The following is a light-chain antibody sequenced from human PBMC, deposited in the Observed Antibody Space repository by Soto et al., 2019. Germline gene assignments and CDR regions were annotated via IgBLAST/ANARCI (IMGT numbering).Light chain of an antibody. V-gene: IGKV1-33*01. CDR1: QDISNY. CDR3: KQYDYLQIN. J-gene: IGKJ5*01. Sequence: DIQMPPSPSSLSASVVYSVPITFQASQDISNYLNWYQQKPGKANKIMIYDAYNLDIGVKSRFSGSGSGTHFTLTIRSMQPEDFATYYCKQYDYLQINFGKGQRLELK. CDR2: DAY.